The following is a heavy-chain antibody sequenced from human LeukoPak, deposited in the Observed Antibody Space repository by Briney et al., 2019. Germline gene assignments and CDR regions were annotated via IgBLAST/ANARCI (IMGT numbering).Heavy chain of an antibody. V-gene: IGHV3-11*04. D-gene: IGHD6-13*01. J-gene: IGHJ3*02. CDR2: ISSSGSTI. Sequence: PGGSLRLSCAASGFTFSDYYMSWIRQAPGKGLEWVSYISSSGSTIYYADSVKGRFTISRDNAKNSLYLQMNSLRAEDTAVYYCARDRIAAAGTILDAFDIWGQGTMVTVSS. CDR3: ARDRIAAAGTILDAFDI. CDR1: GFTFSDYY.